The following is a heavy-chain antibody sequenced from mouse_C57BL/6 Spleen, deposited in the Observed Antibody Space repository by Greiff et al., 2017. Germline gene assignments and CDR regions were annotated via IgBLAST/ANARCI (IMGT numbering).Heavy chain of an antibody. CDR1: GFNIKDYY. Sequence: VQLQQSGAELVKPGASVKLSCTASGFNIKDYYMHWVKQRTEQGLEWIGRIDPEDGETKYAPNFQGKATITADTSSNTAFLQLSSLTSEDTAVYYCARFPYDYEAWFAYWGQGTLVTVSA. D-gene: IGHD2-4*01. CDR2: IDPEDGET. J-gene: IGHJ3*01. V-gene: IGHV14-2*01. CDR3: ARFPYDYEAWFAY.